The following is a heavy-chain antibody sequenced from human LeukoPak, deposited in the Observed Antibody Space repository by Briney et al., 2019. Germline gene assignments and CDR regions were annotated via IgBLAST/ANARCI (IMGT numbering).Heavy chain of an antibody. J-gene: IGHJ6*02. Sequence: SSQTLSLTCTVSGGSISSGGYYWSWIRQHPGKGLEWIGYIYYSGSTYYNPSLKSRVTISVESSKNQFSLKLSSVTAADTAVYYCARKTRGNYYYYGLDVWGQGTTVTVSS. V-gene: IGHV4-31*03. D-gene: IGHD3-10*01. CDR1: GGSISSGGYY. CDR3: ARKTRGNYYYYGLDV. CDR2: IYYSGST.